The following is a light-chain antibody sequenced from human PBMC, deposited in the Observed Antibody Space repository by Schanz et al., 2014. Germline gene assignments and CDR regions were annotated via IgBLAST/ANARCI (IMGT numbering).Light chain of an antibody. CDR2: EGT. V-gene: IGLV2-14*02. J-gene: IGLJ2*01. Sequence: QSALTQPASVSGSPGQSITISCTGTSSDVGSYNRVSWYQLHPGKAPKLMIYEGTKRPSGVSNRFSGSKSGNTASLTISGLQAEDEADYYCSSHASNNPRVVFGGGTKLTVL. CDR1: SSDVGSYNR. CDR3: SSHASNNPRVV.